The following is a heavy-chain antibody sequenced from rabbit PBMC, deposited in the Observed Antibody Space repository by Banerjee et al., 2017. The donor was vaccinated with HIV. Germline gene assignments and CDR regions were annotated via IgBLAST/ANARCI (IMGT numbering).Heavy chain of an antibody. Sequence: QEQLEESGGDLVKPGASLTLTCKASGFSFSSGYYMCWVRQAPGKGLEWIACIYAGSSGNTYYASWAKGRFTISKTSSTTVTLQMTSLTAADTATYFCARVDADTRYFRLWGPGTLVTVS. CDR2: IYAGSSGNT. D-gene: IGHD8-1*01. V-gene: IGHV1S45*01. J-gene: IGHJ6*01. CDR3: ARVDADTRYFRL. CDR1: GFSFSSGYY.